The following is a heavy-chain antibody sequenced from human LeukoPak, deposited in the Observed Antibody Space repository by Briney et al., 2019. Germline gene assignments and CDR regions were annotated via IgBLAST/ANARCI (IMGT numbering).Heavy chain of an antibody. J-gene: IGHJ4*02. Sequence: TGGSLRLSCAASGFTFDDYAMHWVRQAPGKGLEWVSGISWNSGSIGYADSVKGRFTISRDNAKNSLYLQMNSLRAEDTAVYYCASSLEGYSYGYVTFDYWGQGTLVTVSS. V-gene: IGHV3-9*01. D-gene: IGHD5-18*01. CDR3: ASSLEGYSYGYVTFDY. CDR2: ISWNSGSI. CDR1: GFTFDDYA.